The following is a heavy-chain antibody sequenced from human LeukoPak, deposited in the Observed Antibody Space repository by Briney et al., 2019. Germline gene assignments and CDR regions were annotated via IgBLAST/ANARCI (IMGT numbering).Heavy chain of an antibody. CDR2: ISGSGGST. Sequence: GGSLRLSCAASGFTFDDYAMHWVRQAPGKGLEWVSAISGSGGSTYYADSVKGRFTISRDNSKNTLYLQMNSLRAEDTAVYYCATALGYCSGGSCSKGYWGQGTLVTVSS. CDR1: GFTFDDYA. CDR3: ATALGYCSGGSCSKGY. V-gene: IGHV3-23*01. J-gene: IGHJ4*02. D-gene: IGHD2-15*01.